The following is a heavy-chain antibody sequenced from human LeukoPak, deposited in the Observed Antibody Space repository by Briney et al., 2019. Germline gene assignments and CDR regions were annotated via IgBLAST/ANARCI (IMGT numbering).Heavy chain of an antibody. V-gene: IGHV4-34*01. CDR2: INHSGST. J-gene: IGHJ4*02. D-gene: IGHD3-3*01. CDR3: ARGVTIFGVGSGGFDY. Sequence: SETLSLTCAVYGGSFSGYYWSWIRQPPGKGLEWIGEINHSGSTNYNPSLKSRVTISVDTSKNQFSLKLSSVTAADTAVYYCARGVTIFGVGSGGFDYWGQGTLVTVSS. CDR1: GGSFSGYY.